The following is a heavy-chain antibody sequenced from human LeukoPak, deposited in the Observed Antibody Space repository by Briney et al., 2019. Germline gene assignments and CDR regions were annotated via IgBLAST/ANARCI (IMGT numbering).Heavy chain of an antibody. CDR1: GYAFTGSY. CDR3: ARDRGARLERFYAFDF. CDR2: INPNNGFT. D-gene: IGHD1-1*01. J-gene: IGHJ3*01. Sequence: ASVKVSCKAAGYAFTGSYIHWVRQAPGQGLEWMGWINPNNGFTAYAQNFQGRVTMTRDTSISTAYMDLSRLTSDDTAVYFCARDRGARLERFYAFDFWGQGTTVTVSS. V-gene: IGHV1-2*02.